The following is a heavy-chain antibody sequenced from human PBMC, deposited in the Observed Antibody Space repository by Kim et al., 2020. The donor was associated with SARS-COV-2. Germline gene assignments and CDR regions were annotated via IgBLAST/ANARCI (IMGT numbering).Heavy chain of an antibody. CDR3: AKDSPWRTDY. V-gene: IGHV3-23*01. Sequence: TYHADSARGRFAMSRDNSENTLFLQMNSLRAEDTAVYYCAKDSPWRTDYWGQGTLVTVSS. CDR2: T. J-gene: IGHJ4*02.